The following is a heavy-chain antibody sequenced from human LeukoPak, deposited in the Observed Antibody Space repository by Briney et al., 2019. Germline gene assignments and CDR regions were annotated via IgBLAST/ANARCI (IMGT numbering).Heavy chain of an antibody. Sequence: GASVKVSCKASGYTFTSYGVNWVRQAPGQGLEWMGGIIPIFGTANYAQKFQGRVTITADESTSTAYMELSSLRSEDTAVYYCASRIAARPGLDYWGQGTLVTVSS. CDR3: ASRIAARPGLDY. CDR1: GYTFTSYG. CDR2: IIPIFGTA. D-gene: IGHD6-6*01. V-gene: IGHV1-69*13. J-gene: IGHJ4*02.